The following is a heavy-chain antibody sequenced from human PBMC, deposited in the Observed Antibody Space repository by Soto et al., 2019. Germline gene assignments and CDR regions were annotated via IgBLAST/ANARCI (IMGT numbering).Heavy chain of an antibody. CDR2: IKQDGSEK. CDR3: ARDRTAPVAGTFGYYYYGMDV. Sequence: GSLRLSCAASGFTFSSYWMSWVRQAPGKGLEWVADIKQDGSEKYYVDSVKGRFTISRDNAKNSLYLQMNSLRAEDTAVYYCARDRTAPVAGTFGYYYYGMDVWGQGTTVTVSS. CDR1: GFTFSSYW. J-gene: IGHJ6*02. D-gene: IGHD6-19*01. V-gene: IGHV3-7*01.